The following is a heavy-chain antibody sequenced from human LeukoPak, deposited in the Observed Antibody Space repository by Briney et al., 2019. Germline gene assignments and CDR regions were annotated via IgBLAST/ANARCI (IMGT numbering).Heavy chain of an antibody. CDR1: GGTFSSYA. CDR2: IIPIFGTA. CDR3: ASPYFHYYDSSGPHHYYYYGMDV. Sequence: SVKVSYKASGGTFSSYAISWVRQAPGQGLEWMGGIIPIFGTANYAQKFQGRVTITADESTSTAYMELSSLRSEDTAVYYCASPYFHYYDSSGPHHYYYYGMDVWGQGTTVTVSS. D-gene: IGHD3-22*01. J-gene: IGHJ6*02. V-gene: IGHV1-69*13.